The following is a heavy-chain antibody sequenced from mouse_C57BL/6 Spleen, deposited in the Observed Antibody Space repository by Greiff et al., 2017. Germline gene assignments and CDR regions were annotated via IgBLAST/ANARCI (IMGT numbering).Heavy chain of an antibody. CDR3: ARDYDYFDY. Sequence: QVQLQQPGAELVMPGASVKLSCKASCYTFTSYWLHWVKQRPGQGLEWIGEIDPSDSYTNYNQKFKGKSTLTVDKSSSTAYMQLSSLTSEDSAVYYCARDYDYFDYWGQGTTLTVSS. CDR1: CYTFTSYW. V-gene: IGHV1-69*01. J-gene: IGHJ2*01. D-gene: IGHD2-4*01. CDR2: IDPSDSYT.